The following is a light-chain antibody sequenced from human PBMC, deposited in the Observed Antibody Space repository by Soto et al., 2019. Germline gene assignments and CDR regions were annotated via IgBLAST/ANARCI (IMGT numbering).Light chain of an antibody. Sequence: QSALTQPPSASGSPGQSVTISCTGTSSDXXGYNYVSWYQXXXGKAPKLMIYEVSKRPSGVPXRFSGSKSGNTASLTVSGLQAEDEADYYCSSYAGXNNYVXGTGTKLTVL. CDR2: EVS. V-gene: IGLV2-8*01. J-gene: IGLJ1*01. CDR1: SSDXXGYNY. CDR3: SSYAGXNNYV.